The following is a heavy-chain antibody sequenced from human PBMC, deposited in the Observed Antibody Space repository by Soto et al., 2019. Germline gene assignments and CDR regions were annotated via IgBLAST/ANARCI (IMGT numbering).Heavy chain of an antibody. J-gene: IGHJ5*02. D-gene: IGHD3-10*01. CDR2: INAGNGNT. CDR1: GYTFASYA. V-gene: IGHV1-3*01. CDR3: ARVMVRGVIPYNWFDP. Sequence: GASVKVSCKASGYTFASYAMHWVRQAPGQRLEWMGWINAGNGNTKYSQKFQGRVTITRDTSAGTAYMELSSLRSEDTAVYYCARVMVRGVIPYNWFDPWGQGTLVTVSS.